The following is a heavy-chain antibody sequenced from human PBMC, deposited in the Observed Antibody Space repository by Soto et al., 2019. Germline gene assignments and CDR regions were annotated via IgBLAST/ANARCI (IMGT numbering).Heavy chain of an antibody. D-gene: IGHD3-16*01. J-gene: IGHJ4*02. CDR3: ARCRLVVLNSFES. Sequence: QVQLVQSGTEVKKPGSSVKVSCKASGGTFRNYPINWVRQAPGQGLEWMGSIFPLTDIPDYAQNFQARLTISADKSTRTAYVELSSLPSDDTAMYVCARCRLVVLNSFESWGQGTLVTVSS. CDR2: IFPLTDIP. CDR1: GGTFRNYP. V-gene: IGHV1-69*02.